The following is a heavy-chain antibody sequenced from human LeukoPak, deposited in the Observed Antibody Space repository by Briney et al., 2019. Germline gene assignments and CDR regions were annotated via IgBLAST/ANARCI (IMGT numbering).Heavy chain of an antibody. Sequence: GESLKISCKGSGYSFTNYWIAWLRQMLGRGLEWMGIIYPGDSQTRYSPSFQGQVTISADKSISTAYLQWSSLKASDTAMYYCARRPYSSGGPLDYWGQGTLVTVSS. V-gene: IGHV5-51*01. CDR3: ARRPYSSGGPLDY. J-gene: IGHJ4*02. CDR2: IYPGDSQT. D-gene: IGHD6-25*01. CDR1: GYSFTNYW.